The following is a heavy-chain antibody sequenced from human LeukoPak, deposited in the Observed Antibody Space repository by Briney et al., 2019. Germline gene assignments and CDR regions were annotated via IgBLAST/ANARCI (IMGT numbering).Heavy chain of an antibody. CDR3: ATVRVRNPGIAAAGIFPRDAFDI. D-gene: IGHD6-13*01. Sequence: GGSLRLSCAASGFTFSSYAMHWVRQAPGKGLEWMGGFDPEDGETIYAQKFQGRVTMTEDTSTDTAYMELSSLRSEDTAVYYCATVRVRNPGIAAAGIFPRDAFDIWGQGTMVTVSS. J-gene: IGHJ3*02. CDR1: GFTFSSYA. CDR2: FDPEDGET. V-gene: IGHV1-24*01.